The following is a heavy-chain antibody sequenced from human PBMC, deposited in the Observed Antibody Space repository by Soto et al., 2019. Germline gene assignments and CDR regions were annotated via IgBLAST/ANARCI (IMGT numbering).Heavy chain of an antibody. CDR2: IYYSGST. J-gene: IGHJ6*02. V-gene: IGHV4-39*01. Sequence: SETLSLTCTVSGGSISSSSYYWGWIRQPPGKGLEWIGSIYYSGSTYYNPSLKSRVTISVDTSKNQFSLKLSSVTAADTAVYYCASQLDSSSSGRFSYYYYGMDVWGQGTTVTVSS. CDR3: ASQLDSSSSGRFSYYYYGMDV. CDR1: GGSISSSSYY. D-gene: IGHD6-6*01.